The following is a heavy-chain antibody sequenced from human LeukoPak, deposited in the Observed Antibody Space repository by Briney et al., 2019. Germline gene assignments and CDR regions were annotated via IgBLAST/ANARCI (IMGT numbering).Heavy chain of an antibody. CDR3: AGAVVVPVSGVYYYYMDV. V-gene: IGHV1-2*02. CDR1: GYTFTGYY. J-gene: IGHJ6*03. D-gene: IGHD2-2*01. Sequence: ASVKVSCKASGYTFTGYYMHWVRQAPGQGLEWMGWINPNSGGTNYAQKFQGRVTMTRDTSISTAYMELSRLRSDDTAVYYCAGAVVVPVSGVYYYYMDVWGKGTTVTISS. CDR2: INPNSGGT.